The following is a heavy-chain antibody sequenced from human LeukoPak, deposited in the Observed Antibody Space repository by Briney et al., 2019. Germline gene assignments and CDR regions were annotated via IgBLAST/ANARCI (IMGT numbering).Heavy chain of an antibody. Sequence: GASVKVSCKASGYTFTGYYIHWVRLAPGQGLEWMGWINPNSGGTNYAQKFQGRVTMTRDTSISTAYMELSRLRSDDTAVYYCARKQVSTSNFDYWGQGTLVIVSS. D-gene: IGHD5/OR15-5a*01. CDR2: INPNSGGT. CDR1: GYTFTGYY. V-gene: IGHV1-2*02. CDR3: ARKQVSTSNFDY. J-gene: IGHJ4*02.